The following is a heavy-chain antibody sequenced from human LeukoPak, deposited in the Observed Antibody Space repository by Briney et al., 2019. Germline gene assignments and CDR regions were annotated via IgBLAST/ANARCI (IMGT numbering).Heavy chain of an antibody. CDR3: ARLVGATLSDWFDP. J-gene: IGHJ5*02. Sequence: SETLSLTCAVSGGSISSSNWWSWVRQPPGKGLEWIGEIYHSGSTNYNPSPKSRVTISVDKSKNQFSLKLSSVTAADTAVYYCARLVGATLSDWFDPWGQGTLVTVSS. D-gene: IGHD1-26*01. CDR1: GGSISSSNW. V-gene: IGHV4-4*02. CDR2: IYHSGST.